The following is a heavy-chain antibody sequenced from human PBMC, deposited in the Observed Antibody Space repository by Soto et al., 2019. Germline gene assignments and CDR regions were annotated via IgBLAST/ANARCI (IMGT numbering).Heavy chain of an antibody. Sequence: EVQLVESGGGLVKPGGSLRLSCAASGFTFSNAWMSWVRQAPGKGLEWVGRIKSKTDGGTTDYAAPVKGRFTISRDDSKNTLYLQMNSLKTEDTAVYYCTTVINYDFWSGYYTRLAYFDYWGQGTLVTVSS. CDR3: TTVINYDFWSGYYTRLAYFDY. J-gene: IGHJ4*02. CDR1: GFTFSNAW. D-gene: IGHD3-3*01. CDR2: IKSKTDGGTT. V-gene: IGHV3-15*01.